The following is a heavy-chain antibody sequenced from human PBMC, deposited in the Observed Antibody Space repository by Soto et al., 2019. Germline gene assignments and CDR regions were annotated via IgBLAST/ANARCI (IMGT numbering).Heavy chain of an antibody. CDR1: GGSFSGYY. Sequence: SETLSLTCAVYGGSFSGYYWSWIRQPPGKGLEWIGEINHSGSTNYNPSLKSRVTISVDTSKNQFSPKLSSVTAADTAVYYCARGFTIFGVVIIFQTWFAPWGQGTLVTVSS. CDR2: INHSGST. V-gene: IGHV4-34*01. J-gene: IGHJ5*02. D-gene: IGHD3-3*01. CDR3: ARGFTIFGVVIIFQTWFAP.